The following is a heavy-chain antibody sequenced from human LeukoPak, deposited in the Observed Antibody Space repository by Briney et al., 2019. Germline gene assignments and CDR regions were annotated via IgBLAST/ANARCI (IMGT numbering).Heavy chain of an antibody. CDR3: ARADGVHYYFDY. J-gene: IGHJ4*02. Sequence: NSSKTLSLTCTVSGYSISSGYYWGWIRQPPGKGLEWIGSIYHSGSTYYNPSLKSRVTISVDTSKNQFSLKLSSVTAADTAVYYCARADGVHYYFDYWGQGTLVTVSS. D-gene: IGHD3-10*01. V-gene: IGHV4-38-2*02. CDR2: IYHSGST. CDR1: GYSISSGYY.